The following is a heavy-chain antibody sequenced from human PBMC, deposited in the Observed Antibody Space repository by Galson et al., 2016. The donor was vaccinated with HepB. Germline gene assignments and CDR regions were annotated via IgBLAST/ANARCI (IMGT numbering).Heavy chain of an antibody. CDR1: GFTFSTYA. V-gene: IGHV3-20*04. CDR3: AMVRFSR. CDR2: ISWDGDRL. Sequence: SLRLSCAASGFTFSTYAMSWVRQAPGKGLEWVSSISWDGDRLHYADSVKGRFTISRDRAKTSLYLQMNSLRPEDTALYYCAMVRFSRWGQGTLVSVSS. D-gene: IGHD3-10*01. J-gene: IGHJ4*02.